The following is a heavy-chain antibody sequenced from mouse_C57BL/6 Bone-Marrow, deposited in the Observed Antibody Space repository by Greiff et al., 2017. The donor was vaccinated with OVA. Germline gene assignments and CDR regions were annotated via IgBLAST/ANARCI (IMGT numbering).Heavy chain of an antibody. Sequence: VKLVESGAELVRPGTSVKMSCKASGYTFTNYWIGWAKQRPGHGLEWIGDIYPGGGYTNYNEKFKGKATLTADKSSSTAYMQFSSLTSEDSAIYYCARYDGYYVYFDVWGTGTTVTVSS. CDR3: ARYDGYYVYFDV. J-gene: IGHJ1*03. D-gene: IGHD2-3*01. CDR1: GYTFTNYW. CDR2: IYPGGGYT. V-gene: IGHV1-63*01.